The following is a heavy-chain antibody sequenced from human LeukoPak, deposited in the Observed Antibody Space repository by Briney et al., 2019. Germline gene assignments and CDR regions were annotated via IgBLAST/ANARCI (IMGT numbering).Heavy chain of an antibody. J-gene: IGHJ4*02. V-gene: IGHV5-51*01. Sequence: GESLKISCQGSGYSFSNYWIGWVRQMPGKGLEWMAIIYPGNSDTRISPSFQGQGTISVDKSINTAYLQWSSLKASDTAIYFCARPETDTAMITNWGRGTLVTVSS. CDR2: IYPGNSDT. CDR3: ARPETDTAMITN. CDR1: GYSFSNYW. D-gene: IGHD5-18*01.